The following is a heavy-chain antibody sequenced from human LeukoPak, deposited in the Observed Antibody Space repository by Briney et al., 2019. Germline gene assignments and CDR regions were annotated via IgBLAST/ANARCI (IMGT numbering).Heavy chain of an antibody. D-gene: IGHD3-10*01. Sequence: PSETLSLTCTVSGDSISSSNSYWGWIRQPPGKGLEWIGSIYYSGNTYYNASLKSRVTISVDTSKNQFSLKLTSVTAADTAVYYCARPHYYGSGSYYNFFDYWGQGTLVTVSS. V-gene: IGHV4-39*01. CDR3: ARPHYYGSGSYYNFFDY. J-gene: IGHJ4*02. CDR2: IYYSGNT. CDR1: GDSISSSNSY.